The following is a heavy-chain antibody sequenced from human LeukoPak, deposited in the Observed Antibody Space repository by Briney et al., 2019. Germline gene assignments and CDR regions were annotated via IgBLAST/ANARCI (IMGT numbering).Heavy chain of an antibody. CDR3: ARSPAAIENWFDP. J-gene: IGHJ5*02. CDR2: INPNSGGT. Sequence: ASVKVSRKASGYTFTGYYMHWVRQAPGQGLEWMGWINPNSGGTNYAQKFQGRATMTRDTSISTAYMELSRLRSDDTAVYYCARSPAAIENWFDPWGQGTLVTVSS. V-gene: IGHV1-2*02. D-gene: IGHD2-2*01. CDR1: GYTFTGYY.